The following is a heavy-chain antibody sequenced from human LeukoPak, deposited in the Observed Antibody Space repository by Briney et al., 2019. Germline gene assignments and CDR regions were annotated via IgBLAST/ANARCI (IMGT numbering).Heavy chain of an antibody. V-gene: IGHV3-33*01. Sequence: PGGSLRLSCAASGFTFSSYGMHWVRQAPGKGLEWVAVIWYDGSNKYYADSVKGRFTISRDNSKNTLYLQMNSLRAEDTAVYYCARAYKIVVVPAASPLGFDPWGQGTLVTVSS. CDR2: IWYDGSNK. J-gene: IGHJ5*02. CDR3: ARAYKIVVVPAASPLGFDP. CDR1: GFTFSSYG. D-gene: IGHD2-2*01.